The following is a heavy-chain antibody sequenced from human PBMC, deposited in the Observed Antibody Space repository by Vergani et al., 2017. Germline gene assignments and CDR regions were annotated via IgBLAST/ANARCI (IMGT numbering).Heavy chain of an antibody. CDR3: ATRGSEWLAPDAFDI. Sequence: EVQLLESGGGLVQPGRSLRLSCTASGFTFGDYAMSWVRQAPGKGLEWVGFIRSKAYGGTTEYAASVKGRFTISRDDSKNTLYLQMNSLRAEDTAVYYCATRGSEWLAPDAFDIWGQGTMVTVSS. D-gene: IGHD6-19*01. CDR2: IRSKAYGGTT. CDR1: GFTFGDYA. J-gene: IGHJ3*02. V-gene: IGHV3-49*04.